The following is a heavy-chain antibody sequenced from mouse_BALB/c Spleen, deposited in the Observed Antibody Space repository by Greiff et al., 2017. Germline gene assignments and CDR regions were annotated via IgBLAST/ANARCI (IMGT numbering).Heavy chain of an antibody. CDR2: INPSNGGT. D-gene: IGHD1-1*01. CDR1: GYTFTSYY. J-gene: IGHJ1*01. Sequence: QVQLQQSGAELVKPGASVKLSCKASGYTFTSYYMYWVKQRPGQGLEWIGEINPSNGGTNFNEKFKSKATLTVDKSSSTAYMQLSSLTSEDSAVYYCTRWGYYGSRPYWYCDVWGAGTTVTVSS. CDR3: TRWGYYGSRPYWYCDV. V-gene: IGHV1S81*02.